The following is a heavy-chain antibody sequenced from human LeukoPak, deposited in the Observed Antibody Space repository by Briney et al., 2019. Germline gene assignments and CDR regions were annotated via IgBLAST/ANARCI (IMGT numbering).Heavy chain of an antibody. D-gene: IGHD7-27*01. Sequence: SETLSLTCTVSGGSISSGSYYWSWIRQPAGKGLEWIGRIYTSGSTNYNPSLKSRVTISVDTSKNQFSLKLSSVTAADTAVYYCAGDLTDASEGFDYWGQGTLVTVSS. CDR1: GGSISSGSYY. CDR2: IYTSGST. CDR3: AGDLTDASEGFDY. J-gene: IGHJ4*02. V-gene: IGHV4-61*02.